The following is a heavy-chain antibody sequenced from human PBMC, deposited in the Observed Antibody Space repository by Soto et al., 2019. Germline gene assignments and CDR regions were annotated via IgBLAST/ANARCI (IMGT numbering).Heavy chain of an antibody. Sequence: QVQLVQSGAEVKKPGSSVKVSCKASGGTFSSYAISWVRQAPGQGLEWMGGIIPIFGTANYAQKFKGRVTITAHESTSTADMELSSLKSEDTAVYACARRATVTKLPGWFDPWGQGTLVTVSS. CDR1: GGTFSSYA. CDR3: ARRATVTKLPGWFDP. CDR2: IIPIFGTA. J-gene: IGHJ5*02. V-gene: IGHV1-69*12. D-gene: IGHD4-17*01.